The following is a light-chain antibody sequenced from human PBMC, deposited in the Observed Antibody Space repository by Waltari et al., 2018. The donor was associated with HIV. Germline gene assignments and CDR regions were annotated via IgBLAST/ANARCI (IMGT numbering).Light chain of an antibody. V-gene: IGLV3-1*01. Sequence: SYEVTQPPSMSVSPGQTARITCSGHSLGEKSTSWYQHRSGQSPLLVIYHVIKRPSGIPERFSGANSGNTATLTITGIQALDEADYYCQAWDSNSFVVFGGGTKLTVV. J-gene: IGLJ2*01. CDR3: QAWDSNSFVV. CDR2: HVI. CDR1: SLGEKS.